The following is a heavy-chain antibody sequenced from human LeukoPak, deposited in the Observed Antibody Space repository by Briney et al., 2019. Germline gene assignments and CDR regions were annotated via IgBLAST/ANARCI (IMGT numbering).Heavy chain of an antibody. CDR1: GFTFSSYA. D-gene: IGHD5-18*01. V-gene: IGHV3-30-3*01. J-gene: IGHJ5*02. Sequence: PGGSLRLSCAASGFTFSSYAMHWVRQAPGKGLEWVAVISYDGSNKYYADSVKGRFTISRDNSKNTLYLQMNSLRAEDTAVYYCARSVDTAMVAHLDDPWGQGTLVTVSS. CDR2: ISYDGSNK. CDR3: ARSVDTAMVAHLDDP.